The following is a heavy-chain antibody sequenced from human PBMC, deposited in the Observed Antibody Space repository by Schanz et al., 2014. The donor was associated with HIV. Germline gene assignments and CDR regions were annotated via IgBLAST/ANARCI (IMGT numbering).Heavy chain of an antibody. CDR3: ARGAAEMATMTPWRY. CDR2: INPNSGGT. J-gene: IGHJ4*02. CDR1: GYTFSHYG. V-gene: IGHV1-2*02. Sequence: QVQLLQSGPEVKRPGASVTVSCKTSGYTFSHYGVSWVRQAPGQGLEWMGWINPNSGGTNYAQKFHGRVTMTRDTSISTAYMELSRLRSDDTAVYYCARGAAEMATMTPWRYWGQGTLVTVSS. D-gene: IGHD5-12*01.